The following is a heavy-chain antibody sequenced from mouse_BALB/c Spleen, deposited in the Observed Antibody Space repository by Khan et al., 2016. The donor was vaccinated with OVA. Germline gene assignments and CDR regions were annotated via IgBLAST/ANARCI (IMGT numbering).Heavy chain of an antibody. CDR3: ARSNGNYWFAY. Sequence: QIQLVQSGPELKKPGETVKISCKAAGYTLTNYGMNWVKQAPGKGLKWMGWINTYTGAPTYAEDFKGRIAFYLETSASPAYLQINNLKNEDAATSCCARSNGNYWFAYWGQGTLVTVSA. J-gene: IGHJ3*01. D-gene: IGHD2-1*01. CDR1: GYTLTNYG. CDR2: INTYTGAP. V-gene: IGHV9-3-1*01.